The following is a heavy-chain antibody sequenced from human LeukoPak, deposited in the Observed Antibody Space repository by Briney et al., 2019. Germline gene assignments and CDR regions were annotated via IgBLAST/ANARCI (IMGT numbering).Heavy chain of an antibody. D-gene: IGHD3-22*01. CDR2: IYPGDSDT. V-gene: IGHV5-51*01. CDR1: GYSFTSYW. CDR3: ARKHSYDSSGYYLGQYYFDY. J-gene: IGHJ4*02. Sequence: GESLKISCKGSGYSFTSYWIGWVRQMPGKGLEWMGIIYPGDSDTRYSPSFQGQVTISADKSISTAYLQCSSLKASDTAMYYCARKHSYDSSGYYLGQYYFDYWGQGTLVTVSS.